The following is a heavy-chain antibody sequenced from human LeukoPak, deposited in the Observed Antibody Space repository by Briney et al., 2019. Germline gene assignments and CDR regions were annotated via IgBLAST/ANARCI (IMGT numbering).Heavy chain of an antibody. CDR2: INDDGSDT. D-gene: IGHD2-15*01. V-gene: IGHV3-74*01. J-gene: IGHJ5*02. CDR1: GFTFKLYW. Sequence: PGGSLRLSCAASGFTFKLYWMHWVRQVPGKRPVWVSRINDDGSDTIYADSVRGRFTISRDDAKNTVYLQMNNLRAEDTAVCYCVRGGLSTWSWGQGTLVTVSS. CDR3: VRGGLSTWS.